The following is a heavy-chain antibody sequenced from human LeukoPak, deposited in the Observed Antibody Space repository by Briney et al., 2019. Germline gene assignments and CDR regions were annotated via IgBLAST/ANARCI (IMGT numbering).Heavy chain of an antibody. V-gene: IGHV4-39*01. CDR3: ARPYGAAGLD. CDR2: IYYSGST. D-gene: IGHD4-17*01. Sequence: SETLSLTCTVSGGSISSSSYYWGWIRQPPGKGLEWIGSIYYSGSTYYNPSLKSRVTISVDTSKNQFSLKLNSVTAADTAVYYCARPYGAAGLDWGQGTLVTVSS. J-gene: IGHJ4*02. CDR1: GGSISSSSYY.